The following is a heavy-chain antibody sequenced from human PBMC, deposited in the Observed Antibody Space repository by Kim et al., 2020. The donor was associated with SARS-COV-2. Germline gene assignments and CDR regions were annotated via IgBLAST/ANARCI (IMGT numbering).Heavy chain of an antibody. CDR2: LSYDGINE. D-gene: IGHD2-2*01. J-gene: IGHJ4*02. CDR1: GFSFSNYG. Sequence: GGSLRLSCAASGFSFSNYGMHWVRQAPGKGLEWVAVLSYDGINEYYTDSVKGRFTVSRDNAKNTLYLQMNSLRTEDTAVYYCASGRNILVISAGRSSEFDYWGQGTLVTVSS. CDR3: ASGRNILVISAGRSSEFDY. V-gene: IGHV3-30*03.